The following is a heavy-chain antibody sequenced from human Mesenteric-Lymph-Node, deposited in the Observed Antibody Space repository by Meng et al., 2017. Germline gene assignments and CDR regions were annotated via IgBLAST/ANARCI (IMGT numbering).Heavy chain of an antibody. V-gene: IGHV4-4*07. CDR1: GGSISSYY. J-gene: IGHJ5*02. Sequence: SETLSLTCTVSGGSISSYYWSWIRQPAGKGLEWIGRIYTSGSTNYNPSLKSRITISVDTSKNQFSLKLSSVTAADTAVYYCARGLGDAWFGEPRGFDPWGQGTLVTVSS. CDR2: IYTSGST. D-gene: IGHD3-10*01. CDR3: ARGLGDAWFGEPRGFDP.